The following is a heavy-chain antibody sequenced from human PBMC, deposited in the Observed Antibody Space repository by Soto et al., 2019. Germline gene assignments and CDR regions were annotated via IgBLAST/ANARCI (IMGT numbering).Heavy chain of an antibody. Sequence: ASVKVSCKASGYTFTGYYMHWVRQAPGQGLEWMGWINPNSGGTNYAQKFQGWVTMTRYTSISTAYMELSRLSSDDTAVYYCARDLGSGYDPNLNWFDPWGQGTLVTVSS. J-gene: IGHJ5*02. CDR2: INPNSGGT. D-gene: IGHD5-12*01. CDR1: GYTFTGYY. V-gene: IGHV1-2*04. CDR3: ARDLGSGYDPNLNWFDP.